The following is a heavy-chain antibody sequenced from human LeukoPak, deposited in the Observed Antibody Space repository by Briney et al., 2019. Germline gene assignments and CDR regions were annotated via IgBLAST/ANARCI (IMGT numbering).Heavy chain of an antibody. D-gene: IGHD5-12*01. J-gene: IGHJ4*02. CDR3: ARVEYSGWHLEY. CDR2: INDGGSVQ. V-gene: IGHV3-7*01. CDR1: GFTFRSYW. Sequence: GGTLRHSCTPYGFTFRSYWMSWVRQAPWKGLEWVANINDGGSVQYYMDSVKGRFSISRDDAKNSLYVQMNSLRDEDTAVYYCARVEYSGWHLEYWGQGTLVTVSS.